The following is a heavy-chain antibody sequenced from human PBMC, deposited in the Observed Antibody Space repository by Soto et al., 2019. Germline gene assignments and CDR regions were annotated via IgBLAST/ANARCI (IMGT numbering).Heavy chain of an antibody. V-gene: IGHV4-59*01. CDR3: ARVSSRYCGSTSCPDFDF. Sequence: QVRLQESGPGLVKPSETLSLTCTVSGTSISSYYWNWIRQPPGKGLEWIGHIYHSGSTNYNPSLKSRVTHSADTSNNQFSLKLTCVTDADTAVYYCARVSSRYCGSTSCPDFDFWGQGTLVTVSS. J-gene: IGHJ4*02. CDR1: GTSISSYY. CDR2: IYHSGST. D-gene: IGHD2-2*01.